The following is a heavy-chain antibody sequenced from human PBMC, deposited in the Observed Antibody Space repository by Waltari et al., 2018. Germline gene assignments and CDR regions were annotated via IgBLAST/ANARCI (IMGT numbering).Heavy chain of an antibody. CDR3: TALKS. CDR1: GFSFNNTW. CDR2: IKSKSDGETT. J-gene: IGHJ5*02. V-gene: IGHV3-15*01. Sequence: EVQLVESGGGLVQPGGSLRLSCADSGFSFNNTWLRWVRQAPGKGLEWVGRIKSKSDGETTDYSAPVKGRFTISRDDSKTTLYLQMNSLKTEDTAVYFCTALKSWGQGALVIVSS.